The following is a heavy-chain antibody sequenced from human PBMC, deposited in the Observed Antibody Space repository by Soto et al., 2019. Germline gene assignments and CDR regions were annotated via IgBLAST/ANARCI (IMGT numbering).Heavy chain of an antibody. J-gene: IGHJ4*02. V-gene: IGHV3-23*01. CDR1: GFTFSSHA. CDR3: AKDKMEQWLVGGYYDY. CDR2: TIDSGGRS. D-gene: IGHD6-19*01. Sequence: LRLSCAASGFTFSSHAMSWVRQAPGKGLEWVSSTIDSGGRSYHADSVRGRFTISRDNSKNTLYLQMNSLRADDTAIYYCAKDKMEQWLVGGYYDYWGQGALVTVSS.